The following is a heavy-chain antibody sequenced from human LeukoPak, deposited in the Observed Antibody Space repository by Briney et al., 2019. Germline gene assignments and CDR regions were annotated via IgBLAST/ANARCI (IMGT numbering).Heavy chain of an antibody. CDR1: GGSISSYY. D-gene: IGHD3-10*01. Sequence: SETLSLTCTVSGGSISSYYWSWIRQPPGKGLEWIGYIYYSGSTSGSTNYNPSLRSRVTISVDTSKNQFSLKLSSVTAADTAVYYCARQENGSGSYLSYFDYWGQGTLVTVSS. CDR3: ARQENGSGSYLSYFDY. J-gene: IGHJ4*02. V-gene: IGHV4-59*08. CDR2: IYYSGSTSGST.